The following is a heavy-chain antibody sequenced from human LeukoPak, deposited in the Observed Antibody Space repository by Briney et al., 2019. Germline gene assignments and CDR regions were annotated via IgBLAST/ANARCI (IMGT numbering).Heavy chain of an antibody. V-gene: IGHV3-23*01. J-gene: IGHJ3*02. D-gene: IGHD3-22*01. CDR2: ISGSGGST. CDR1: GFTFSSYA. CDR3: AKDWPLSSGYYYVPRGDDAFDI. Sequence: PGGSLRLSCAASGFTFSSYAMSWVRQAPGKGLEWVSAISGSGGSTYYADSVKGRFTISRDNSKNTLYLQMNSLRAEDTALYYCAKDWPLSSGYYYVPRGDDAFDIWGQGTMVTVSS.